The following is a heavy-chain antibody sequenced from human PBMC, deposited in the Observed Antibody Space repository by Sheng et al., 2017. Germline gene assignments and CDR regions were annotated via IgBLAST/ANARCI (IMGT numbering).Heavy chain of an antibody. V-gene: IGHV1-69*01. CDR3: VRTIYSLSSEAVL. Sequence: VQLVQSGGCGEEAWVLGEGLLQVFGGTFTRHGLSWVRQAPGQGLEWMGGIIPTCGTANYAQKFQGRITIVADESTATAYMELSSLRPEDTAVYYCVRTIYSLSSEAVLWGQGTLVIVSS. D-gene: IGHD5-12*01. J-gene: IGHJ4*02. CDR2: IIPTCGTA. CDR1: GGTFTRHG.